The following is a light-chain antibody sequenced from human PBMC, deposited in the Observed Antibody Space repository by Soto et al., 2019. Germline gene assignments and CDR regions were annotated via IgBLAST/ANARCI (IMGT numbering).Light chain of an antibody. CDR1: QSVSSNY. J-gene: IGKJ1*01. V-gene: IGKV3-20*01. CDR2: GAS. Sequence: EIVLTQSPGTLSLSPGERATLSCRASQSVSSNYLAWYRRKPGQAPRLLIYGASNRATDIPGRFSGSGSGTDFTLTITRLEPEDFAVYYCQQYVSSPPTFGPGTRVEIK. CDR3: QQYVSSPPT.